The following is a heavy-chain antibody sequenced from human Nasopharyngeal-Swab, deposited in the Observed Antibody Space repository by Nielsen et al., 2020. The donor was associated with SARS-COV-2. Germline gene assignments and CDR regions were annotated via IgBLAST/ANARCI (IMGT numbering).Heavy chain of an antibody. Sequence: GGSLKISCAASGFTFRSYWMSWVRQAPGKGLEWVASIKQDGSEKYYVDSVKGRFTISRDNAKNSLYLQMNSLRAEDTAVYYCAKRGYSYVNKFDLWGQGTLVTVSS. J-gene: IGHJ4*02. CDR3: AKRGYSYVNKFDL. V-gene: IGHV3-7*03. D-gene: IGHD5-18*01. CDR2: IKQDGSEK. CDR1: GFTFRSYW.